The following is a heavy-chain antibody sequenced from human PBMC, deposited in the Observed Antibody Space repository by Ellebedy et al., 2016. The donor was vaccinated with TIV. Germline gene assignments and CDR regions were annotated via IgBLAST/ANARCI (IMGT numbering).Heavy chain of an antibody. CDR3: ARVRGDDYVWGSYRLHAFDI. J-gene: IGHJ3*02. V-gene: IGHV4-39*07. Sequence: SETLSLXXVVSGDSISTINYYWGWIRQPPEKGLEWIGSIYYSGSTYYNPSLRSRVAISVDTSKNQFSLKLNSVTAADTAVYYCARVRGDDYVWGSYRLHAFDIWGQGTMVTVSS. D-gene: IGHD3-16*02. CDR2: IYYSGST. CDR1: GDSISTINYY.